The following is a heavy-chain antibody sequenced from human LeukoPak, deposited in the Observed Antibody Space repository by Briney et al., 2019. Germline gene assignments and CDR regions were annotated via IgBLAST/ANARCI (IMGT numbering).Heavy chain of an antibody. J-gene: IGHJ6*02. D-gene: IGHD3-22*01. V-gene: IGHV3-11*01. CDR2: ISGSGSDI. CDR1: GFSFRDYY. Sequence: GGSLRLSCVACGFSFRDYYMSWIRQAPGRGLEWISYISGSGSDIYYADSVKGRFTISRDNANNTLYLQMNSLRAEDTAVYYCARSIGYYYTMDVWGQGTTVTVSS. CDR3: ARSIGYYYTMDV.